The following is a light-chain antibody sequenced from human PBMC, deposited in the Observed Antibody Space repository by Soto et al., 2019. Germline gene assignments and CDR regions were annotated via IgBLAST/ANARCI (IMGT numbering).Light chain of an antibody. CDR2: GNT. V-gene: IGLV1-40*01. CDR1: SSNIGAGYD. J-gene: IGLJ3*02. Sequence: QSVLTQPPSMSGAPGQRVTISCTGSSSNIGAGYDVHWYQHLPGTAPKLLIYGNTNRPSGVPDRFSGSKSGTSASQAITGLQAEDEADYYCQSHDSSLNSWVFGGGTKLTVL. CDR3: QSHDSSLNSWV.